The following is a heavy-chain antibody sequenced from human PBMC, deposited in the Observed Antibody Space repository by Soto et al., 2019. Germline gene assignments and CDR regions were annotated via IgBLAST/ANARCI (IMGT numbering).Heavy chain of an antibody. J-gene: IGHJ3*02. Sequence: PSETLSLTCTVSGGSISSGDYYWSWIRQPPGKGLEWIGYIYYSGSTYYNPSLKSRVTISVDTSKNQFSLKLSSVTAADTAVYYCASGDYDILTYAFDIWGQGTMVTVSS. D-gene: IGHD3-9*01. CDR3: ASGDYDILTYAFDI. V-gene: IGHV4-30-4*01. CDR2: IYYSGST. CDR1: GGSISSGDYY.